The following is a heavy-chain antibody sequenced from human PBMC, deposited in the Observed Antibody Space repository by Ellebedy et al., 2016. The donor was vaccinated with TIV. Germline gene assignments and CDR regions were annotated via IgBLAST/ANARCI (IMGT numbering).Heavy chain of an antibody. CDR1: GFTFSDYA. CDR2: ISYDGSKK. V-gene: IGHV3-30-3*01. Sequence: GESLKISCAASGFTFSDYAIHWVRQAPGKGLEWVAVISYDGSKKYYADSVKGRFTISRGNSNNTLYLQMNSLRPEDTAVYYRARDARWQQLMGAFDIWGQGTMVITSS. D-gene: IGHD5-24*01. J-gene: IGHJ3*02. CDR3: ARDARWQQLMGAFDI.